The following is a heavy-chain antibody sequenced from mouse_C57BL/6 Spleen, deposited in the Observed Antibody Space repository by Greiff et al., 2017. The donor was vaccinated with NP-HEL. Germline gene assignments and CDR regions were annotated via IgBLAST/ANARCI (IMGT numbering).Heavy chain of an antibody. J-gene: IGHJ2*01. CDR2: INPNNGGT. D-gene: IGHD3-2*02. V-gene: IGHV1-22*01. CDR3: ADSSGLYFDY. CDR1: GYTFTDYN. Sequence: EVKLMESGPELVKPGASVKMSCKASGYTFTDYNMHWVKQSHGKSLEWIGYINPNNGGTSYNQKFKGKATLTVNKSSSTAYMELRSLTSEDSAVYYCADSSGLYFDYWGQGTTLTVSS.